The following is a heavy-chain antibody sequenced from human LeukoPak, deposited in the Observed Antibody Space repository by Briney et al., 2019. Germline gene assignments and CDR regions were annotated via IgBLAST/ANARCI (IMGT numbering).Heavy chain of an antibody. V-gene: IGHV3-7*01. CDR1: GFTFSSYS. CDR2: IKQDGNEK. CDR3: AKDLYPMVRGALPYYFDY. D-gene: IGHD3-10*01. J-gene: IGHJ4*02. Sequence: PGGALRLSCAASGFTFSSYSMNWVRQAPGKGLEWVANIKQDGNEKYYADSVKGRVTSSRDNGKKSLDLKMNSMRADDTAVYYCAKDLYPMVRGALPYYFDYWGQGTLVTVSS.